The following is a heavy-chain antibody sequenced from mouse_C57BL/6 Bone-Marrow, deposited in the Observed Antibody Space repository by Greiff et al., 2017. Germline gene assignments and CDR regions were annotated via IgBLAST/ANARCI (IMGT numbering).Heavy chain of an antibody. J-gene: IGHJ3*01. Sequence: EVQLQQSGPVLVKPGASVKMSCKASGYTFTDYYMNWVKQSHGKSLEWIGVINPYNGGTSYNQKFKGKATLTVDKSSSTVYMELNRLTSEDSAVYYCARGYYGSSSWFAYWGQGTLGTVSA. D-gene: IGHD1-1*01. CDR2: INPYNGGT. V-gene: IGHV1-19*01. CDR3: ARGYYGSSSWFAY. CDR1: GYTFTDYY.